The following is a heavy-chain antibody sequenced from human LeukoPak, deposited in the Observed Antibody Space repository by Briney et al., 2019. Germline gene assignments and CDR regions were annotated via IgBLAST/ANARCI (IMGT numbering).Heavy chain of an antibody. Sequence: GGSLRLSCAASGFTFSSCEMNWVRQAPGKGLEWVSYISSSGSTIYYADSVKGRFTISRDNAKNSLYLQMNSLRAEDTAVYYCARDLGAMGFDYWGQGTLVTVSS. CDR2: ISSSGSTI. D-gene: IGHD1-26*01. CDR3: ARDLGAMGFDY. CDR1: GFTFSSCE. J-gene: IGHJ4*02. V-gene: IGHV3-48*03.